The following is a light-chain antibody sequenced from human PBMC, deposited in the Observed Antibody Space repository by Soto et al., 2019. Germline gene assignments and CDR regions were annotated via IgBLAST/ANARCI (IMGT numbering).Light chain of an antibody. V-gene: IGKV1-39*01. CDR2: AAS. CDR3: QQSYSTSSLT. J-gene: IGKJ4*01. CDR1: QSISSY. Sequence: DIQMTQSPSSLSASVGDRVTITCRASQSISSYLNWYQQKPGKAPKLLIYAASSLQSGVPSRFNGSGSGTDFTLTISSLQPEDFATYYCQQSYSTSSLTFGGGTKVDIK.